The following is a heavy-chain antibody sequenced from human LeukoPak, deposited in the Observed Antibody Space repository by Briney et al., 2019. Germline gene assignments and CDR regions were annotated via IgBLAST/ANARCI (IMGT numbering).Heavy chain of an antibody. V-gene: IGHV3-15*01. CDR2: IKSKTDGGTT. D-gene: IGHD1-26*01. CDR1: GFTFSSYA. CDR3: STALLGAGD. J-gene: IGHJ4*02. Sequence: GGSLRLSCAASGFTFSSYAMSWVRQAPGKGLGWVGRIKSKTDGGTTDYAAPVKGRFTISRDDSKNTLYLQMNSLKTEDTAVYYCSTALLGAGDWGQGTLVTVSS.